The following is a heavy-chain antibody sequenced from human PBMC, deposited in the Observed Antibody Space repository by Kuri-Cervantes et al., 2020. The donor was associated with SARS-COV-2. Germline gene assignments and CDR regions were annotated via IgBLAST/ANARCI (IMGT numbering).Heavy chain of an antibody. CDR2: ISYDGSNN. V-gene: IGHV3-30*04. D-gene: IGHD3-16*01. Sequence: GESLKISCAASGFTFRSYAMHWVRQAPGKGLEWVAVISYDGSNNYYADSVKGRFTISRDNSKNTLYLQMNSLRAEDTAVYYCARDGGGWFDPWGQGTLVTVSS. CDR3: ARDGGGWFDP. CDR1: GFTFRSYA. J-gene: IGHJ5*02.